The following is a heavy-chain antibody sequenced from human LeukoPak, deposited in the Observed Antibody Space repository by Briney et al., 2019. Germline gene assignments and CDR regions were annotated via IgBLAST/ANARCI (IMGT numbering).Heavy chain of an antibody. Sequence: GGSLRLSCAASGFTFSNTWMNWVRQAPGKGLEWVSLIRGDGTTTYYADSVKGRFTISRDNSKNSLYLQMNSLRTGDTALYYCAKDIGSGWSFDYWGQGTLVTVSS. CDR3: AKDIGSGWSFDY. V-gene: IGHV3-43*02. J-gene: IGHJ4*02. CDR2: IRGDGTTT. CDR1: GFTFSNTW. D-gene: IGHD6-19*01.